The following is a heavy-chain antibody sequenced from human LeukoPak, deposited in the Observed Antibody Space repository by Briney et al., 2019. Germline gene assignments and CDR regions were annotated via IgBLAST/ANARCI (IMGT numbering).Heavy chain of an antibody. Sequence: SETLSLTCTVSGGSISSGSYYWRWIRQPAGKGLEWIGRIYTSGSTNYNPSLKSRVTISVDTSKNQFSLKLSSVTAADTAVYYCARAPLGGDFWSGSYYFDYWGQGTLVTVSS. J-gene: IGHJ4*02. CDR2: IYTSGST. CDR1: GGSISSGSYY. CDR3: ARAPLGGDFWSGSYYFDY. D-gene: IGHD3-3*01. V-gene: IGHV4-61*02.